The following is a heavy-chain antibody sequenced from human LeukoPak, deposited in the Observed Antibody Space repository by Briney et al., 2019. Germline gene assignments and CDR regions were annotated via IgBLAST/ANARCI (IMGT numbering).Heavy chain of an antibody. CDR3: ASGCTNGVCYRRYDY. CDR1: GGSFSGYY. V-gene: IGHV4-34*01. D-gene: IGHD2-8*01. J-gene: IGHJ4*02. Sequence: SETLSLTCAVYGGSFSGYYWSWIRQPPGKGLEWIGEINHSGSTNYNPSLKSRVTISVDTSKNQFSLKLSSVTAADTAVYYCASGCTNGVCYRRYDYWGQGTLVTVSS. CDR2: INHSGST.